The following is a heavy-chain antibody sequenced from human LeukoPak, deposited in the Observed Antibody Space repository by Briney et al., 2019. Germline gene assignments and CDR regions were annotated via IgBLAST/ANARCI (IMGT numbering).Heavy chain of an antibody. CDR2: IIPILGIA. Sequence: ASVKVSCKASGGTFSSYAISWVRQAPGQGLEWMGRIIPILGIANYAQKFQGRVTITADKSTSTAYMELSSLRSEDTAVYYCASDDYSYGGIYFDYWGQGTLVTVS. CDR3: ASDDYSYGGIYFDY. J-gene: IGHJ4*02. V-gene: IGHV1-69*04. D-gene: IGHD5-18*01. CDR1: GGTFSSYA.